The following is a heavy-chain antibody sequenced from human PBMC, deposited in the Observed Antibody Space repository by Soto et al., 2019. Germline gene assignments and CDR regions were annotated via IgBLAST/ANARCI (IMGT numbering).Heavy chain of an antibody. D-gene: IGHD3-22*01. CDR3: ARAGYDSSGYYVDY. V-gene: IGHV1-24*01. J-gene: IGHJ4*02. Sequence: ASVKVSCKVSGYTLTELSMHWVRQAPGKGLEWMGGFDPEDGETIYAQKFQGRVTMTEDTSTDTAYMELSSLRSDDTAVYYCARAGYDSSGYYVDYWGQGTLVTVSS. CDR1: GYTLTELS. CDR2: FDPEDGET.